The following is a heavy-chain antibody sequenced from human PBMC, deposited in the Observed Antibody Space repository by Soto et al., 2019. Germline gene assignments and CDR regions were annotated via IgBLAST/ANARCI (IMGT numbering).Heavy chain of an antibody. J-gene: IGHJ5*02. CDR3: TRGSQNVYGDSRWFDP. D-gene: IGHD4-17*01. Sequence: SETLSLTCAVYVGSFSGYYWSWIRQPPGKGLEWIGQIDHSGNTNYNSSLKSRVTLSVDTSKNQFSLNLRSVTAADTAVYYCTRGSQNVYGDSRWFDPWGQGTLVTVSS. CDR1: VGSFSGYY. CDR2: IDHSGNT. V-gene: IGHV4-34*01.